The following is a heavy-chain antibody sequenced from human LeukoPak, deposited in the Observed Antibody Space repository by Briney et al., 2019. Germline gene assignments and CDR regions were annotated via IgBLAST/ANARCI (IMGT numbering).Heavy chain of an antibody. V-gene: IGHV3-21*06. J-gene: IGHJ4*02. CDR3: LRGDRRDY. CDR2: IDSSGGYM. CDR1: GFTFNTYS. Sequence: GGSLRLSCEASGFTFNTYSMNWARQAPGKVLEWVSSIDSSGGYMFYADSVKGRFIISRDNAKDSLYLQMNSLRVEDTAVYYCLRGDRRDYWGQGTLVTVSS.